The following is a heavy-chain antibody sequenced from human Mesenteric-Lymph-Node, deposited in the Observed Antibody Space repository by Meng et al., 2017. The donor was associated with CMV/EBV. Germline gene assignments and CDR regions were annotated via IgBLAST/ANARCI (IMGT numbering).Heavy chain of an antibody. Sequence: GSLRLSCAASGFTFSKAWMSWVRQPPGKGLEWIGSIYYSGSTYYNPSLKSRVTISVDTSKNQFSLKLSSVTAADTAVYYCARVYNWFDPWGQGTLVTVSS. CDR3: ARVYNWFDP. CDR2: IYYSGST. V-gene: IGHV4-4*02. CDR1: GFTFSKAW. J-gene: IGHJ5*02.